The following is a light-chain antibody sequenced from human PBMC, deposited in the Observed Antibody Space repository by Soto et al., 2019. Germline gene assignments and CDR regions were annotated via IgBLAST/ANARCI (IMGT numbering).Light chain of an antibody. V-gene: IGLV2-14*01. J-gene: IGLJ1*01. CDR2: AVS. CDR1: SSDIGAYNY. CDR3: SSYTSDSSYV. Sequence: QSVLTQPPSASGSPGQSVTISCTGTSSDIGAYNYVSWFQHHPGKAPKLIIYAVSNRPSGVSNRFSASKSGNTASLFISGLQAEDEADYYCSSYTSDSSYVFGSGTKVTVL.